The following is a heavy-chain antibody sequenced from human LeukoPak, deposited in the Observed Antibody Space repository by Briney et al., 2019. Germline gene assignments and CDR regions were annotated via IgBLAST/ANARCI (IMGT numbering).Heavy chain of an antibody. V-gene: IGHV4-39*01. CDR1: GGYISSSSYY. CDR2: IYYSGST. J-gene: IGHJ1*01. CDR3: ARRRYYDSTGYLD. D-gene: IGHD3-22*01. Sequence: PSETLSLTCTVSGGYISSSSYYWDWIRQPSGRGPEWIGSIYYSGSTHYNPSLKSRVTIFLDTSKNQFSLKLASVTAADTAVYYCARRRYYDSTGYLDWGQGTLVTVSS.